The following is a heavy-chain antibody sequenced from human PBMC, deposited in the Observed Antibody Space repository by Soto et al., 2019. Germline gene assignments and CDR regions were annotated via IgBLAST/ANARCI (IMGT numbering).Heavy chain of an antibody. V-gene: IGHV2-70*04. D-gene: IGHD3-10*01. Sequence: SGPTLVNPTHTLTLTCTFSGFSLSTSGMRVSWIRQPPGKALEWLARIDWDDDKFYSTSLKTRLTISKDTSKNQVVLTMTNMDPVHTATYYCARTSYGSGSLLFDYWGQGTLVTVSS. J-gene: IGHJ4*02. CDR3: ARTSYGSGSLLFDY. CDR1: GFSLSTSGMR. CDR2: IDWDDDK.